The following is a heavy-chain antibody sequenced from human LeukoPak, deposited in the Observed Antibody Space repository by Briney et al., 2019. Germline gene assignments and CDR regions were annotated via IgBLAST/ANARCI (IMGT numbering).Heavy chain of an antibody. J-gene: IGHJ4*02. V-gene: IGHV3-48*03. D-gene: IGHD1-26*01. CDR2: ISYSGSTK. CDR3: AKGSSGSYQSSDY. Sequence: GGSLRLSCAASGFTFSSYAMHWVRQAPGKGLEWVSYISYSGSTKYYADSVKGRFTISRDNAKNSLYLQVNSLRAEDTAVYYCAKGSSGSYQSSDYWGQGTLVTVSS. CDR1: GFTFSSYA.